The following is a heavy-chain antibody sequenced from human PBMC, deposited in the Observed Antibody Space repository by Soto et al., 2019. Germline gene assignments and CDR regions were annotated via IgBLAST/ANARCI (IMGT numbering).Heavy chain of an antibody. D-gene: IGHD3-10*01. CDR1: GGSFSGYY. CDR3: ARVSGIYYYGMDV. V-gene: IGHV4-34*01. CDR2: INHSGST. J-gene: IGHJ6*02. Sequence: QVQLQQWGAGLLKPSETLSLTCAVYGGSFSGYYWSWIRQPPGKGLEWIGEINHSGSTNYNPSLKSRVTIPVATSKNQVSLKLSSVTAADTAVYYCARVSGIYYYGMDVWGQGTTVTVSS.